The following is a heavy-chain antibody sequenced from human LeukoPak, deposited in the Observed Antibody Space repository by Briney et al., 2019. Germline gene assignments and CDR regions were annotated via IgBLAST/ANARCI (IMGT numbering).Heavy chain of an antibody. Sequence: SVKVSCKASGGTFSSYAISWVRQAPGQGLEWMGGIIPIFGTANYAQKFQGRVTITADESTSTAYMELSRLRSDDTAVYYCARGEQQLVAQAFDIWGQGTMVTVSS. CDR3: ARGEQQLVAQAFDI. D-gene: IGHD6-13*01. J-gene: IGHJ3*02. CDR2: IIPIFGTA. V-gene: IGHV1-69*01. CDR1: GGTFSSYA.